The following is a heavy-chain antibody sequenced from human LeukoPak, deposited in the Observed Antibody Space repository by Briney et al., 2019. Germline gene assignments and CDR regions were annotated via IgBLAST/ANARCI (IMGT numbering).Heavy chain of an antibody. J-gene: IGHJ4*02. Sequence: ASVKVSCKASGYTFTGYYMHWVRQAPGQGLEWMGGFDPEDGETIYTQKFQGRVTMTEDTSTDTAYMELSSLRSEDTAVYYCATGEWELLRYYFDYWGQGTLVTVSS. CDR1: GYTFTGYY. D-gene: IGHD1-26*01. V-gene: IGHV1-24*01. CDR2: FDPEDGET. CDR3: ATGEWELLRYYFDY.